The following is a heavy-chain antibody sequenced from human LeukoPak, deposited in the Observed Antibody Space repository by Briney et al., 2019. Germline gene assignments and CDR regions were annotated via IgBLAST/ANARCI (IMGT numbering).Heavy chain of an antibody. V-gene: IGHV1-18*01. D-gene: IGHD4-23*01. CDR1: GYTFTSYG. CDR2: ISAYNGNT. J-gene: IGHJ4*02. CDR3: ARDRVGNWYFDY. Sequence: GASVKVSCKASGYTFTSYGISWERQAPGQGPEWMGWISAYNGNTNYAQKLQGRVTMTTDTSTSTDYMELRSLRSDDTDVYYCARDRVGNWYFDYWGQGTLVTVSS.